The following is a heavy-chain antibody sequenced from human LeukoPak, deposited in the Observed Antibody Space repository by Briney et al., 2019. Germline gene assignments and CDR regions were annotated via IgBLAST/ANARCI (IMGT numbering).Heavy chain of an antibody. CDR1: GGSISGYY. Sequence: SETLSLTCTVSGGSISGYYWSWIRQSAGKGLEWIGRVHTSESTSYNPSLESRVTVSVDTSKNQFSLKLSSVTAADTAVYYCARGKALSGTYYYYFDYWGQGTLVTVSS. J-gene: IGHJ4*02. CDR2: VHTSEST. CDR3: ARGKALSGTYYYYFDY. V-gene: IGHV4-4*07. D-gene: IGHD1-26*01.